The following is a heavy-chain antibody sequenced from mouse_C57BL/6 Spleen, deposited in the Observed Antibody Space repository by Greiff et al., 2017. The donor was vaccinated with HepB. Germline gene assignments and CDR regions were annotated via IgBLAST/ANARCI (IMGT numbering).Heavy chain of an antibody. CDR2: IDPETGGT. V-gene: IGHV1-15*01. J-gene: IGHJ3*01. CDR1: GYTFTDYE. CDR3: TPYWFAY. Sequence: VQLQQSGAELVRPGASVTLSCKASGYTFTDYEMHWVKQTPVHGLEWIGAIDPETGGTAYNQKFKGKAILTADKSSSTAYLELRSLTSEDSAVYYCTPYWFAYWGQGTLVTVSA.